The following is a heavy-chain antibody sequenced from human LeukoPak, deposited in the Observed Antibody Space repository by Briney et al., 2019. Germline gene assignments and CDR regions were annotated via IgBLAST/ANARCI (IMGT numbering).Heavy chain of an antibody. CDR3: AKEDSPRDSSGYFNWFDP. CDR2: ISADGGRT. J-gene: IGHJ5*02. CDR1: GFAFADYA. V-gene: IGHV3-23*01. D-gene: IGHD3-22*01. Sequence: GGSLRLSCAASGFAFADYAMNWVRQAPGKGLEWVSAISADGGRTYYTDSVKGRFTISRDTSKNTLYLQMNSLRAEDTAVYYCAKEDSPRDSSGYFNWFDPWGQGTLVTVSS.